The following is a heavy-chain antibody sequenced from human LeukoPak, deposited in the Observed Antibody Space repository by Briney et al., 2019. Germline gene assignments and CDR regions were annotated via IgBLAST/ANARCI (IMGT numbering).Heavy chain of an antibody. V-gene: IGHV4-38-2*02. D-gene: IGHD3-10*01. Sequence: SETLSLTCTVSGYSISSGYYWGWIRQPPGKGLEWIGEINHSGSTNYNPSLKSRVTISIDTSKNQFSLKLSAVTAADTAVYYCARVWYYGSGTNSDLYYYYYMDVWGRGTTVTVSS. J-gene: IGHJ6*03. CDR3: ARVWYYGSGTNSDLYYYYYMDV. CDR2: INHSGST. CDR1: GYSISSGYY.